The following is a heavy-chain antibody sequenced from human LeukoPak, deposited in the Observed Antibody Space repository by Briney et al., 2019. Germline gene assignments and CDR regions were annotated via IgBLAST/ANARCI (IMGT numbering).Heavy chain of an antibody. D-gene: IGHD1-1*01. V-gene: IGHV4-30-4*01. J-gene: IGHJ5*02. CDR1: GGSISSGDYY. CDR3: AREENCDPNWFDP. Sequence: SQTLSLTCTVSGGSISSGDYYWNWIRQPPGKGLEWIGYIHYSGSSYYNPSLKSRVTISVDTSKNQFSLKLSSVTAADTAVYYCAREENCDPNWFDPWGQGTLVTVSS. CDR2: IHYSGSS.